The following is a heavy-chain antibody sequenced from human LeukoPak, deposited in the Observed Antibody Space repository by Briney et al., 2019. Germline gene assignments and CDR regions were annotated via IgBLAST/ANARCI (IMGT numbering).Heavy chain of an antibody. CDR1: GDSISSSTYY. CDR2: LYYSGST. J-gene: IGHJ1*01. V-gene: IGHV4-39*01. D-gene: IGHD4-17*01. Sequence: SETLSLTCSVSGDSISSSTYYWGWIRQPPGKGLEWIGSLYYSGSTYYNPSLKSRVTISVDTSKNQLSLTLRSVTAADTAVYYCARQMTTVTTTRGPNFQHWGQGTLVTVSS. CDR3: ARQMTTVTTTRGPNFQH.